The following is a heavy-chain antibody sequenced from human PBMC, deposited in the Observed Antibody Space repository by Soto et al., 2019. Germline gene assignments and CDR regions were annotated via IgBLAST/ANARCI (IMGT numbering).Heavy chain of an antibody. CDR2: TFYRSKWKN. CDR1: GDSVSSNTAA. CDR3: ARDDNGWAFDY. J-gene: IGHJ4*02. D-gene: IGHD2-8*01. Sequence: SQTLSLTCAISGDSVSSNTAAWKWIRQSPSRGLEWLGRTFYRSKWKNDYALSVKSRLSVNPDTSKNQFSLQLNSVTPEDTAVYYCARDDNGWAFDYWGPGILVTVSS. V-gene: IGHV6-1*01.